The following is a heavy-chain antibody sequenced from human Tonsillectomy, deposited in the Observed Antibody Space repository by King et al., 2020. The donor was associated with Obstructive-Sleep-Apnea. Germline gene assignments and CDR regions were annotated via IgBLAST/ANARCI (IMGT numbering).Heavy chain of an antibody. Sequence: VQLQESGPGQMKPSETLSLSCTVSGGAISSGGYYWSWIRQHPGKALEWIGYIYHGGSTYLNPSLKSRVTISVDASKNQFSLKLRSVTAADTAVYYCARGVPDAGIYYFDYWGQGTLVTVSS. V-gene: IGHV4-31*03. CDR1: GGAISSGGYY. J-gene: IGHJ4*02. CDR2: IYHGGST. D-gene: IGHD6-13*01. CDR3: ARGVPDAGIYYFDY.